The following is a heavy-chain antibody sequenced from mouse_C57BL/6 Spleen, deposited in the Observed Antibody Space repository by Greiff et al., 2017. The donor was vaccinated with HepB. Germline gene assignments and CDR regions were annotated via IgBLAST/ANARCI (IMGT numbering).Heavy chain of an antibody. CDR2: IDPSDSET. Sequence: VQLQQPGAELVRPGSSVKLSCKASGYTFTSYWMHWVKQRPIQGLEWIGNIDPSDSETHYNQKFKDKATLTVDKSSSTAYMQLSSLTSEDSAVYYCARARGSSYFDYWGQGTTLTVSS. D-gene: IGHD1-1*01. CDR3: ARARGSSYFDY. V-gene: IGHV1-52*01. CDR1: GYTFTSYW. J-gene: IGHJ2*01.